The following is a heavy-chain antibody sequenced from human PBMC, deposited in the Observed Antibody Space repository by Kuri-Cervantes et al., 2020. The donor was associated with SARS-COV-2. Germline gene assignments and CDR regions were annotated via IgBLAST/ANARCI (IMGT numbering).Heavy chain of an antibody. J-gene: IGHJ4*02. V-gene: IGHV1-69*05. Sequence: SVKVSCKASGGTFSSYAISWVRQAPGQGLEWMGGIIPIFGTANYAQKFQGRVTITTDESTSTAYMELSSLRSEDTAVYYCATPRYCSGGSCYGLFDYWGQGTLVTVSS. CDR1: GGTFSSYA. CDR2: IIPIFGTA. CDR3: ATPRYCSGGSCYGLFDY. D-gene: IGHD2-15*01.